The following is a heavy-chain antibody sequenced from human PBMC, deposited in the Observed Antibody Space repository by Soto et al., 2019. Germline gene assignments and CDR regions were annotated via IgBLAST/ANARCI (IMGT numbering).Heavy chain of an antibody. D-gene: IGHD3-16*01. CDR3: ARVVAIRADDGGGLYYYYYGMDV. CDR1: GGTFSSYA. V-gene: IGHV1-69*01. Sequence: QVQLVQSGAEVKKPGSSVKVSCKASGGTFSSYAISWVRQAPGQGLEWMGGIIPIFGTANYAQKFQGRVTITADESTSTAYMELSSLRSEDTAVYYCARVVAIRADDGGGLYYYYYGMDVWGQGTTVTVSS. J-gene: IGHJ6*02. CDR2: IIPIFGTA.